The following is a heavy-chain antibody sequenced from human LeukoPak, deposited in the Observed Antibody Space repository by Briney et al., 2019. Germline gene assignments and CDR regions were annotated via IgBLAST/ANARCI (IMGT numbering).Heavy chain of an antibody. CDR1: GYTFTSYG. D-gene: IGHD5-12*01. CDR2: ISAYNGNT. J-gene: IGHJ6*03. CDR3: ARDSHYVGRLRLYYYYYMDV. Sequence: ASVKVSCKASGYTFTSYGISWVRRAPGQGLEWMGWISAYNGNTNYAQKLQGRVTMTTDTSTSTAYMELRSLRSDDTAVYYCARDSHYVGRLRLYYYYYMDVWGKGTTVTVSS. V-gene: IGHV1-18*01.